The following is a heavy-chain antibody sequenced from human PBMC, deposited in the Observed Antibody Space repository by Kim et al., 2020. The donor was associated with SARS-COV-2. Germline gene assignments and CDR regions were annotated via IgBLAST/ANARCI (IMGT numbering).Heavy chain of an antibody. J-gene: IGHJ6*02. Sequence: KRRVTISVDTSKNQFSLKLSSVTAADTAVYYCARGASSGYFSYYYYGMDVWGQGTTVTVSS. V-gene: IGHV4-59*09. D-gene: IGHD3-22*01. CDR3: ARGASSGYFSYYYYGMDV.